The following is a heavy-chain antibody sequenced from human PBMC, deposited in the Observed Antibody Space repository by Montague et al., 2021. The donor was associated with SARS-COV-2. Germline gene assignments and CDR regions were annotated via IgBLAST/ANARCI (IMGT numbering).Heavy chain of an antibody. Sequence: PALVKPTQTLTLTCTFSGFSLTTRTVGVGWIRQPPGKALEWLALIYSNDDKRYSPFLQNRLTITKDTSKNQVVLRMTNMDPVDTATYYCAHLIRYYDIFTGIPFDYWGQGILVAVSS. V-gene: IGHV2-5*01. CDR1: GFSLTTRTVG. D-gene: IGHD3-9*01. CDR3: AHLIRYYDIFTGIPFDY. J-gene: IGHJ4*02. CDR2: IYSNDDK.